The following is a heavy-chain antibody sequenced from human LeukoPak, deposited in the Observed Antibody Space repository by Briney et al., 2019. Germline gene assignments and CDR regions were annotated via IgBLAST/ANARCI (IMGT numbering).Heavy chain of an antibody. V-gene: IGHV3-23*01. J-gene: IGHJ4*02. D-gene: IGHD3-22*01. CDR1: GFTFSSYA. Sequence: GGSLRLSCAASGFTFSSYAMSWVRQAPGKGLEWVSAISGSGGSTYYADSVKGRFTISRDNSKNTLYLQMNSLRAEDRAVYYCAKGGRHYDSSGYSPIYWGQGTLVTVSS. CDR3: AKGGRHYDSSGYSPIY. CDR2: ISGSGGST.